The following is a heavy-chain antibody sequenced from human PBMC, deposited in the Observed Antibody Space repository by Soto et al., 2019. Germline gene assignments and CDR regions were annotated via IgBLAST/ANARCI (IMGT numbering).Heavy chain of an antibody. Sequence: QVQLVQSGAEVKNPGSSVKVSCKASGGTFSRDAISWVRQAPGQGLEWMGGIIPMFGTAKYVQKFQGRFTITADESTTTAYMELRSLRSDDTAVYYCARGVVVVAASQLGWFDPWGQGTLVTVSS. V-gene: IGHV1-69*01. CDR3: ARGVVVVAASQLGWFDP. CDR1: GGTFSRDA. J-gene: IGHJ5*02. D-gene: IGHD2-15*01. CDR2: IIPMFGTA.